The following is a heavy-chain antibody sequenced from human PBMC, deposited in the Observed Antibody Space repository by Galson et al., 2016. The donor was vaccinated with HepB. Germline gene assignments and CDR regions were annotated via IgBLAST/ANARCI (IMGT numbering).Heavy chain of an antibody. V-gene: IGHV5-51*01. D-gene: IGHD2/OR15-2a*01. CDR2: IYPGDSGT. Sequence: QSGAEVKKPGESLRISCKGSGYTFGSYWMAWVRQTPGKGLEWMGIIYPGDSGTRYNPSFEGQVTMSADKSTNTVFLRWSRLNVSDSGTYYCARHENIAAVAATYSQWGQGTPIIVSS. J-gene: IGHJ4*02. CDR1: GYTFGSYW. CDR3: ARHENIAAVAATYSQ.